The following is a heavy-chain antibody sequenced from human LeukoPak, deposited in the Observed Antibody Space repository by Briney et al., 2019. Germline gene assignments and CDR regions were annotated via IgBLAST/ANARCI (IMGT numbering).Heavy chain of an antibody. CDR3: ARLLDNDISGDPDTFDV. Sequence: SGTLSLTCTVSGGSLSGHYWSWIRQPPGKRLEWIGYVSYTRRTKYNPSLQSRVTISIDTSKSQFSLKLTSVTSADTAVYSCARLLDNDISGDPDTFDVWGQGTTVIVSS. V-gene: IGHV4-59*11. CDR2: VSYTRRT. J-gene: IGHJ3*01. CDR1: GGSLSGHY. D-gene: IGHD3-22*01.